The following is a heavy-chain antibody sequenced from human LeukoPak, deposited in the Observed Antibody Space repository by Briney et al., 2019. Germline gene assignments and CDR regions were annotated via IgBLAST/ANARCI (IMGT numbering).Heavy chain of an antibody. D-gene: IGHD3-3*01. CDR2: ISWNSGSI. Sequence: GGSLRLSCAASGFTFDDYAMHWVRQAPGEGLEWVSGISWNSGSIGYADSVKGRFTISRDNAKNSLYLQMNSLRAEDTALYYCAKLAEPHYDFWSGYYRFVYYYYYMDVWGKGTTVTVSS. J-gene: IGHJ6*03. V-gene: IGHV3-9*01. CDR3: AKLAEPHYDFWSGYYRFVYYYYYMDV. CDR1: GFTFDDYA.